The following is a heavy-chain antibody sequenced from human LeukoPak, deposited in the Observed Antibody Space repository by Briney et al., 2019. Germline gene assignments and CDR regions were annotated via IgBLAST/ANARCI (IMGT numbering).Heavy chain of an antibody. V-gene: IGHV3-53*01. CDR1: GFTVSSNY. D-gene: IGHD4-23*01. CDR2: IYSGGST. J-gene: IGHJ4*02. CDR3: ARESRGNLFDY. Sequence: GGSLRLSCAASGFTVSSNYMSWVRQAPGKGLEWVSVIYSGGSTYYADSVKGRFTISRDNSKNTLYLQMNSLRAEDTAVYYCARESRGNLFDYWGQGTLVTVSS.